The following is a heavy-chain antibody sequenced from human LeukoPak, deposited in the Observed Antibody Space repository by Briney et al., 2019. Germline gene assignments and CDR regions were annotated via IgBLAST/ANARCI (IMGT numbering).Heavy chain of an antibody. CDR3: ARDSAAAGIVDY. CDR2: IYYSGST. Sequence: SQTLSLTCTVSGGSISSGDYYWSWIRQPPGTGLEWLGYIYYSGSTYYNPSLKSRVTISVDTSKNQFSLKLSSVTAADTAVYYCARDSAAAGIVDYWGQGTLVTVSS. V-gene: IGHV4-30-4*01. D-gene: IGHD6-13*01. CDR1: GGSISSGDYY. J-gene: IGHJ4*02.